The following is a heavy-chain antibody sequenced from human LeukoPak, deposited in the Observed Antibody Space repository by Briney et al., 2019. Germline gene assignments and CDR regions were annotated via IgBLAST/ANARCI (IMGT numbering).Heavy chain of an antibody. CDR2: IYHSGST. J-gene: IGHJ6*02. V-gene: IGHV4-4*02. D-gene: IGHD6-13*01. CDR3: ARDYSSSWYGYYYYYGMDV. Sequence: SETLSLTCAVSGGSISSSNWWSWVRQPPGKGLEWIGEIYHSGSTNYNPSLKSQVTISVDKSKNQFSLKLSSVTAADTAVYYCARDYSSSWYGYYYYYGMDVWGQGTTVTVSS. CDR1: GGSISSSNW.